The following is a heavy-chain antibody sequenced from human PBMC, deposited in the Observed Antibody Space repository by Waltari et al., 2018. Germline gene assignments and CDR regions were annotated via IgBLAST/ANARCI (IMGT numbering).Heavy chain of an antibody. CDR1: GGSISSSSYY. J-gene: IGHJ4*02. V-gene: IGHV4-39*07. CDR3: ARGLQLLPVGY. CDR2: IYYSGST. Sequence: QLQLQESGPGLVKPSETLSLTCTVSGGSISSSSYYWGWIRQPPGKGLEWIGSIYYSGSTDYNPSLKSRVTISVDTSKNQFSLKLSSVTAADTAVYYCARGLQLLPVGYWGQGTLVTVSS. D-gene: IGHD2-2*01.